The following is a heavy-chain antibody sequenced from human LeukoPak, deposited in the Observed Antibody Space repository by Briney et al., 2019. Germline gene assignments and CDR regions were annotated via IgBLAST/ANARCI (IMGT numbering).Heavy chain of an antibody. Sequence: TSETLSLTCTVSGGSISSYYWSWIRQPPGKGLEWIGYIYYSGSTNYNPSLKSRVTISVDTSKNQFSLKLSSVTAADTAVYYCARGDQQLVLDYWGQGTLVTVSS. D-gene: IGHD6-13*01. CDR2: IYYSGST. CDR1: GGSISSYY. V-gene: IGHV4-59*01. J-gene: IGHJ4*02. CDR3: ARGDQQLVLDY.